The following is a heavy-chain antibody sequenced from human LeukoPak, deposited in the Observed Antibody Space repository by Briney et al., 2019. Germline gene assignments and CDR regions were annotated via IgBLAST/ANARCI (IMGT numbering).Heavy chain of an antibody. CDR3: AKAYCSGGSCYYYYGMDV. J-gene: IGHJ6*02. Sequence: GRSLRLSCAASGFTFDDYAMHWVRQAPGKGLEWVSGISWNSGSIGYADSVKGRFTISRDNAKNSLYLQMNSLRAEDTALYYCAKAYCSGGSCYYYYGMDVWGQGTTVTVSS. CDR1: GFTFDDYA. V-gene: IGHV3-9*01. CDR2: ISWNSGSI. D-gene: IGHD2-15*01.